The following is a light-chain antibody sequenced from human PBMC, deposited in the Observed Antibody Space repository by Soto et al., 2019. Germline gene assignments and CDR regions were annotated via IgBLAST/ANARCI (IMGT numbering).Light chain of an antibody. V-gene: IGLV2-14*03. CDR3: SSYTSRSTVV. CDR1: SSDVGAYNY. J-gene: IGLJ2*01. CDR2: DVA. Sequence: QSALTQPASVSGSPGQSITISCTGTSSDVGAYNYVSWYQHHPGKAPKLMIYDVANRPSGVSNRFSCSKSGNTASLTISGLQAEDEADYYCSSYTSRSTVVFGGGTKLTVL.